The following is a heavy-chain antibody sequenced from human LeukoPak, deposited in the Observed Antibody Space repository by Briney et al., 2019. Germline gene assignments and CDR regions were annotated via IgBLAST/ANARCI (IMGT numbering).Heavy chain of an antibody. CDR1: GYTLTSDG. V-gene: IGHV1-18*01. Sequence: AAVKVSCKASGYTLTSDGISWVRQAPGQGLEWMGLITAYNGNTNYAQKLQGRVTMTPATYTSTAYMELRSLRSDDPAVYYCARDGGATKGTPYCCGLDVWGQGTTVTVSS. J-gene: IGHJ6*02. CDR3: ARDGGATKGTPYCCGLDV. D-gene: IGHD1-26*01. CDR2: ITAYNGNT.